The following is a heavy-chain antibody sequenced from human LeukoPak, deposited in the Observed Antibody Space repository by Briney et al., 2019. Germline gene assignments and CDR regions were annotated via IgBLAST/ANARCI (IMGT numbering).Heavy chain of an antibody. V-gene: IGHV1-2*02. D-gene: IGHD2-2*01. J-gene: IGHJ3*02. Sequence: ASVKVSCKASGYTFTGYYMHWVRQAPGQGLEWMGWINPNSGGTNYAQKFQGRVTMTRDTSISTAYMELSRLRSDDTAVYYCARSHIVVVPGGAFDIWGQGTMVTVSS. CDR2: INPNSGGT. CDR1: GYTFTGYY. CDR3: ARSHIVVVPGGAFDI.